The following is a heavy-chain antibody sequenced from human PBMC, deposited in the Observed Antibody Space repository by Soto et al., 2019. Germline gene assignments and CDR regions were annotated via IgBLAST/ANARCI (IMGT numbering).Heavy chain of an antibody. CDR2: IYYSGST. V-gene: IGHV4-39*01. Sequence: SETLSLTCTVSGGSISSSSYYWGWIRQPPGKGLEWIATIYYSGSTYYNPSLKSRVTISVDTSKNQFSLRLGSVTAADTAVYYCASYYSNSGIDFWGQGTLVTVSS. CDR3: ASYYSNSGIDF. D-gene: IGHD4-4*01. CDR1: GGSISSSSYY. J-gene: IGHJ4*02.